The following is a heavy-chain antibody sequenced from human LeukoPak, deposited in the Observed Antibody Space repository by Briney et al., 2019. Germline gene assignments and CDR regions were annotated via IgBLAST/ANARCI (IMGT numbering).Heavy chain of an antibody. J-gene: IGHJ5*02. CDR1: GFTFSSYG. D-gene: IGHD2-15*01. Sequence: GGSLRLSCAASGFTFSSYGMHCVRQAPGKGLEWVAVIWYDGSNKYYADSVKGRFTISRDNSKNTLYLQMNSLRAEDTAVYYCARDYGYCSGGSCSNWFDPWGQGTLVTVSS. V-gene: IGHV3-33*01. CDR2: IWYDGSNK. CDR3: ARDYGYCSGGSCSNWFDP.